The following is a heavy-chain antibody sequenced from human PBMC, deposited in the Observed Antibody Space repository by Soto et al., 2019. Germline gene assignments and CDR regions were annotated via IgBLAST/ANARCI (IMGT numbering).Heavy chain of an antibody. CDR3: AKAQYCSGGSCYGWGDAFDI. V-gene: IGHV3-23*01. J-gene: IGHJ3*02. CDR2: ISDSSGRT. CDR1: GFTFSNYA. Sequence: GGSLRLSCAASGFTFSNYAMNWVRQAPGKGLAWVSAISDSSGRTYYADSVKGRFTVSRDNSKNTLYLQMNSLRAEDTAVYYCAKAQYCSGGSCYGWGDAFDIWVQGTMVTVSS. D-gene: IGHD2-15*01.